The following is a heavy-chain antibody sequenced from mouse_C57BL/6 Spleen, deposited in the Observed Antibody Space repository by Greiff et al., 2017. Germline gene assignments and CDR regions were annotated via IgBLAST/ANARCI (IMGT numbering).Heavy chain of an antibody. V-gene: IGHV1-52*01. D-gene: IGHD2-3*01. J-gene: IGHJ2*01. CDR3: ARYDGYSGYFDY. Sequence: VQLQQSGAELLRPGSSVKLSCKASGYTFTSYWMHWVKQRPIQGLEWIGNIDPSDSETHYNQKFKDKATLTVDKSSSTAYMQLSSLTSEDSAVYYCARYDGYSGYFDYWGQGTTLTVSS. CDR1: GYTFTSYW. CDR2: IDPSDSET.